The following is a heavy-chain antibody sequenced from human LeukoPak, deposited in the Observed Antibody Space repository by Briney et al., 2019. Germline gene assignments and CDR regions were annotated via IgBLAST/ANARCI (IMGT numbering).Heavy chain of an antibody. CDR2: IYHSGST. CDR3: ARDPRGYSYGRGSGLDY. D-gene: IGHD5-18*01. V-gene: IGHV4-38-2*02. CDR1: GYSISSGYY. Sequence: PSETLSLTCAVSGYSISSGYYWGWIRQPPGKGLEWIGSIYHSGSTYYNPSLKSRVTISVDTSKNQFSLKLSSVTAADTAVYYCARDPRGYSYGRGSGLDYWGQGTLVTVSS. J-gene: IGHJ4*02.